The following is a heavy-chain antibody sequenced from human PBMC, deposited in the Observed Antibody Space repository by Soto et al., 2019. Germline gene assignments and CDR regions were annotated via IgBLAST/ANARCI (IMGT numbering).Heavy chain of an antibody. V-gene: IGHV3-33*01. CDR3: ARRRSTVTTPWFYHGMDV. CDR1: GFAFSDYG. J-gene: IGHJ6*02. D-gene: IGHD4-17*01. Sequence: QVQLEESGGGVAQPGRSLRLSCTASGFAFSDYGMHWVRQAPGKGLEWVAIIFYDGSHKYYADSVKGRFTISRDNSRNTVELQMNSLRAEDTATYFCARRRSTVTTPWFYHGMDVWGRGTTVTVSS. CDR2: IFYDGSHK.